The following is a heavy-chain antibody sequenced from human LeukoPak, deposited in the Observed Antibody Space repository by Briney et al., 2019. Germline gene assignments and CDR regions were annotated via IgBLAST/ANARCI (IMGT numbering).Heavy chain of an antibody. Sequence: PGGSLRLSCAASGFTVSSNYMSWVRQAPGKGLEWVSVIYSGGSTYYADSVKGRFTISRDNSKNTLYLQMNSLRAEDTAVYYCATTRDAEYFQHWGQGTLVTVSS. CDR2: IYSGGST. V-gene: IGHV3-66*02. CDR3: ATTRDAEYFQH. CDR1: GFTVSSNY. J-gene: IGHJ1*01.